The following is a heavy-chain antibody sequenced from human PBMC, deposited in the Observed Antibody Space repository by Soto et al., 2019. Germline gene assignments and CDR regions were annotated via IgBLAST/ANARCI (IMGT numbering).Heavy chain of an antibody. CDR1: GYTFTNFG. Sequence: ASVKVSCKASGYTFTNFGISWVRQAPGQGLEWMGWISAYNGNTNYAQKFQGRVTMTTDTSTSTVYMEVRSLRFDDTAVYYCARTSVGAGAMAPPDFGYWGQGTLVTVSS. CDR2: ISAYNGNT. V-gene: IGHV1-18*01. J-gene: IGHJ4*02. D-gene: IGHD1-26*01. CDR3: ARTSVGAGAMAPPDFGY.